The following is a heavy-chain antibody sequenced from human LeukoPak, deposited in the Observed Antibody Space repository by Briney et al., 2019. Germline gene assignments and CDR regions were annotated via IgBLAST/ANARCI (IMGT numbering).Heavy chain of an antibody. CDR3: ARGGPLSMITFGGVIVPFDY. CDR1: GFTFSRYA. Sequence: PGGSLRLSCAASGFTFSRYAMSWVRQAPGKGLEWVGNIKQDGSDKYYVESVEGRFTISRDNPKNSLYLQMNSLRPEDTAVYYCARGGPLSMITFGGVIVPFDYWGQGTLVTVSS. V-gene: IGHV3-7*01. D-gene: IGHD3-16*02. J-gene: IGHJ4*02. CDR2: IKQDGSDK.